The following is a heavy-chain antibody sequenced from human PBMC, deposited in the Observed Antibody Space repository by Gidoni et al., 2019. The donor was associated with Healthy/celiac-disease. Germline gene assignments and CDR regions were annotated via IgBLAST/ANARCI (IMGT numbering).Heavy chain of an antibody. D-gene: IGHD6-13*01. J-gene: IGHJ4*02. CDR3: AGIAAAEFDY. CDR2: IYYSGST. V-gene: IGHV4-59*01. Sequence: PGKGLEWIGYIYYSGSTNDNPSLKSRVTISVDTSKNQFSLKLSSVTAADTAVYYCAGIAAAEFDYWGQGTLVTVSS.